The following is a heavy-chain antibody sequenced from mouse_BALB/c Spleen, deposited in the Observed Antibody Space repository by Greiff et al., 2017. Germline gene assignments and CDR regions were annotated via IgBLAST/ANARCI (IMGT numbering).Heavy chain of an antibody. CDR1: GYSITSDYA. CDR3: ARDDYDDAMDY. CDR2: ISYSGST. D-gene: IGHD2-4*01. J-gene: IGHJ4*01. Sequence: EVKLKESGPGLVKPSQSLSLTCTVTGYSITSDYAWNWIRQFPGNKLEWMGYISYSGSTSYNPSLKSRISITRDTSKNQFFLQLNSVTTEDTATYYCARDDYDDAMDYWGQGTSVTVSS. V-gene: IGHV3-2*02.